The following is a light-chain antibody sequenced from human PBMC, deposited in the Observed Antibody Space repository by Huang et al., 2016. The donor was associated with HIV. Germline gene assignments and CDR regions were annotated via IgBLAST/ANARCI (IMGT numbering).Light chain of an antibody. Sequence: DIQMTQSPSTLSASVGDRVTITCRASQSISSWLAWYQQKPGKAPKLLIDDASSLESGVPPRFSGSGSGTEFTLTINSLQPDNFATYYCQQYNTYPYTFGQGTKLEIK. J-gene: IGKJ2*01. CDR2: DAS. CDR1: QSISSW. CDR3: QQYNTYPYT. V-gene: IGKV1-5*01.